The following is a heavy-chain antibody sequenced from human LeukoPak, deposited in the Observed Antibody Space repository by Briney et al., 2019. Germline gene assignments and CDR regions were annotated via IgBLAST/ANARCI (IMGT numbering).Heavy chain of an antibody. CDR2: MCYSGSS. D-gene: IGHD3-22*01. Sequence: PSETLSLTCTVSGGSISSTSYCGGWIRQPPGKGLEWIGSMCYSGSSDHNPSLKSRVTISVDTSKNHFSLKLSSVTAADTAVYYCARTYDSSGYYSSWTFDYWGQGTLVTVSS. J-gene: IGHJ4*02. CDR3: ARTYDSSGYYSSWTFDY. CDR1: GGSISSTSYC. V-gene: IGHV4-39*01.